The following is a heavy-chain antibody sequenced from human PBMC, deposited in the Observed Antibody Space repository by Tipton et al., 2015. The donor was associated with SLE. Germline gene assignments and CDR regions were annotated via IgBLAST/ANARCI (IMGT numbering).Heavy chain of an antibody. J-gene: IGHJ3*02. CDR2: IYYTGTT. Sequence: LSLTCAVSGGSISDYYWSWIRQSPGRGLEWMGYIYYTGTTNYHPSLKSRVSMSVDTSKNEFSLNLTSVTAADTAIYFCARAAFNWNDRDALDIWGQGTLVAVSS. CDR3: ARAAFNWNDRDALDI. CDR1: GGSISDYY. V-gene: IGHV4-59*01. D-gene: IGHD1-1*01.